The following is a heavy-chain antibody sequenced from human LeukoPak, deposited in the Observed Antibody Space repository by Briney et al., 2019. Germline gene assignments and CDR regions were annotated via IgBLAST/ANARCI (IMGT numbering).Heavy chain of an antibody. J-gene: IGHJ4*02. Sequence: GGSLRLSXAASGFTFSDYYMSWIRQAPGKGLEWVSYISSSGSTIYYADSVKGRFTISRDNAKNSLYLQMNSLRAEDTAVYYCARENNVVVIAYPPFDYWGQGTLVTVSS. CDR3: ARENNVVVIAYPPFDY. CDR2: ISSSGSTI. CDR1: GFTFSDYY. V-gene: IGHV3-11*04. D-gene: IGHD2-21*01.